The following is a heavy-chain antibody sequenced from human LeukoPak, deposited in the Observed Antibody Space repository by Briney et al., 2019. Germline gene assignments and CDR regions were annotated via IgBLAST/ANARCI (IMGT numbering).Heavy chain of an antibody. CDR3: ARSPSAVAGLNWFDP. CDR1: GDSVSSNSAA. V-gene: IGHV6-1*01. J-gene: IGHJ5*02. Sequence: TSQTLSLTCAISGDSVSSNSAAWNWIRQSPSRGLEWLGRTYYRSKWYNDYAVSVKSRITIYPDTSKNQFSLQLNSVTPEDTAVYYCARSPSAVAGLNWFDPWGQGTLVTVSS. CDR2: TYYRSKWYN. D-gene: IGHD6-19*01.